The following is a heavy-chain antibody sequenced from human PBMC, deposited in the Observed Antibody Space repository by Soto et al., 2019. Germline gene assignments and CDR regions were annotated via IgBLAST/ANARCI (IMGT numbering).Heavy chain of an antibody. CDR3: AREDSQNYYDSSGYYYLDY. V-gene: IGHV1-69*04. J-gene: IGHJ4*02. CDR2: IIPILGIA. D-gene: IGHD3-22*01. Sequence: VASVKVSCKASGGTFSSYTISWVRQAPGQGLEWMGRIIPILGIANYAQKFQGRVTITADKSTSTAYMELSSLRSEDTAVYYCAREDSQNYYDSSGYYYLDYWGQGTLVTVSS. CDR1: GGTFSSYT.